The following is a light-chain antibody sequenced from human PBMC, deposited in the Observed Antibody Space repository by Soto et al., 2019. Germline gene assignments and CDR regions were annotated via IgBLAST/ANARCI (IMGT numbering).Light chain of an antibody. Sequence: QSALIQPASVSGSPGQSIIISCTGTSRDVGGSNYVSWYQHHPHRAPKLLIYEVSYRPSGVSSRFSGSKSGNTASLTISGLQAEDEADYYCSSYTSSNTLEVFGVGTKLTVL. CDR1: SRDVGGSNY. CDR3: SSYTSSNTLEV. CDR2: EVS. J-gene: IGLJ2*01. V-gene: IGLV2-14*01.